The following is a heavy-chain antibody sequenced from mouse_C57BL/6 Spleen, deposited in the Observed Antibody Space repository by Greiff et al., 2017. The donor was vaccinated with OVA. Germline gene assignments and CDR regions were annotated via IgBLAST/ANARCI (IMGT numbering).Heavy chain of an antibody. CDR1: GFTFSSYG. CDR3: AITTVVAYYAMDY. J-gene: IGHJ4*01. CDR2: ISSGGSYT. D-gene: IGHD1-1*01. Sequence: EVKLEESGGDLVKPGGSLKLSCAASGFTFSSYGMSWVRQTPDKRLEWVATISSGGSYTYYPDSVKGRFTISRDNAKNTLYLQMSSLKSEDTAMYYCAITTVVAYYAMDYWGQGTSVTVSS. V-gene: IGHV5-6*02.